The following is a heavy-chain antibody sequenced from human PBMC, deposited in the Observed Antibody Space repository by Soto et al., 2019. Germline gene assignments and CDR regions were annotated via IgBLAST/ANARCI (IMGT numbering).Heavy chain of an antibody. CDR1: ADTFNSYS. CDR2: ITPVFGTA. J-gene: IGHJ5*02. Sequence: QVQLVQSGAEVKKPGSSVKVSCKASADTFNSYSLSWLRQAPGQRLEWMGGITPVFGTADYAQSFEDRLTITADDSTSTVYMELSSLRSDDTAIYYCARILEGTTVTNWFDPWGQGALVTVSS. D-gene: IGHD4-17*01. CDR3: ARILEGTTVTNWFDP. V-gene: IGHV1-69*01.